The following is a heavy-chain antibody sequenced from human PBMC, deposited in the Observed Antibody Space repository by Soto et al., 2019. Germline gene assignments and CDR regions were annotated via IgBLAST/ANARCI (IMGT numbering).Heavy chain of an antibody. Sequence: ASVKVSCKASGYTFTSYGISWVRQAPGQGLEWMGWISAYNGNTNYAQKLQGRVTMTTDTSTSTAYMELRSLRSDDTAVYYCARDGGYYYDSSGYLSFDYWGQGTLVAVSS. CDR1: GYTFTSYG. CDR2: ISAYNGNT. V-gene: IGHV1-18*01. D-gene: IGHD3-22*01. J-gene: IGHJ4*02. CDR3: ARDGGYYYDSSGYLSFDY.